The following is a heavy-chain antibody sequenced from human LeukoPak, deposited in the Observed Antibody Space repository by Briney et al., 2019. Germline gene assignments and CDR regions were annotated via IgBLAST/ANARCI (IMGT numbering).Heavy chain of an antibody. D-gene: IGHD5-12*01. CDR3: ARMGGYSGYATH. CDR2: IHYSGTT. V-gene: IGHV4-59*08. J-gene: IGHJ4*02. Sequence: SETPSLTCTVSGGSISTYYWSWIRQPPGKGLEWIGYIHYSGTTNYNPSLKNRVTISLDTSKNQFSLNLSSVTAADTAVYYCARMGGYSGYATHWGQGTLVTVSS. CDR1: GGSISTYY.